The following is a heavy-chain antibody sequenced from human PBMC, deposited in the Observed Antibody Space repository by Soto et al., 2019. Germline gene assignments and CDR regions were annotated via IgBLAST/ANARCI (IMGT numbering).Heavy chain of an antibody. CDR1: GFTLSTYA. V-gene: IGHV3-23*01. J-gene: IGHJ6*02. D-gene: IGHD2-2*01. CDR3: AKGAYCISTSCPKDYYYGMDV. CDR2: ITGSGGST. Sequence: GGSLRLSCVASGFTLSTYAMSWVRQAPGKGLEWVSGITGSGGSTYYADSVKGRFTISRDNSKSTVSLHMNSLRAEDTAVYYCAKGAYCISTSCPKDYYYGMDVWGQGTTVTVSS.